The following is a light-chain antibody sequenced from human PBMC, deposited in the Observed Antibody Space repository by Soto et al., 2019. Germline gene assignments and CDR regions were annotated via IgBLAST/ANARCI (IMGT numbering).Light chain of an antibody. CDR3: QHYGGYSWT. CDR1: QTISHW. CDR2: GVS. J-gene: IGKJ1*01. Sequence: DIQMTQSPSTLSASVGDRVTITCRASQTISHWLAWYQQKPGKAPNLLIYGVSNLASGVPSRFSGTGSGTEFTLTISSLRPDDFATYYCQHYGGYSWTFGHGTKLEIK. V-gene: IGKV1-5*03.